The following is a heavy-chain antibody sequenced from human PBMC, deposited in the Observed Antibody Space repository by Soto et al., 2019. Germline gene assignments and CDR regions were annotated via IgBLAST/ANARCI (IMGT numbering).Heavy chain of an antibody. CDR2: FDPEDGET. D-gene: IGHD5-12*01. J-gene: IGHJ4*02. CDR3: ATDRKIVRREEFSSSRTGSGYDFPLDY. Sequence: ASVKVSCKVSGYTLTELSMHWVRQAPGKGLEWMGGFDPEDGETIYAQKFQGRVTMTEDTSTDTAYMELSSLRSEDTAVYYCATDRKIVRREEFSSSRTGSGYDFPLDYWGQGTLVTVSS. CDR1: GYTLTELS. V-gene: IGHV1-24*01.